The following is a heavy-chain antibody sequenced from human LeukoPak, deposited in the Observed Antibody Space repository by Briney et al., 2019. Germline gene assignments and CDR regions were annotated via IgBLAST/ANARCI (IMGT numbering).Heavy chain of an antibody. D-gene: IGHD3-16*01. CDR3: GRAFPPLRTSSAGDL. V-gene: IGHV3-21*01. CDR1: GFSFSDYD. Sequence: PGGSLRLSCSASGFSFSDYDMNWVRQAPGTGLEWVSAISGRSSHVYYGESVKGRFTISRDNAKNSLYLQLDSLGVEDTAVYYCGRAFPPLRTSSAGDLWGQGTLVTVSS. J-gene: IGHJ1*01. CDR2: ISGRSSHV.